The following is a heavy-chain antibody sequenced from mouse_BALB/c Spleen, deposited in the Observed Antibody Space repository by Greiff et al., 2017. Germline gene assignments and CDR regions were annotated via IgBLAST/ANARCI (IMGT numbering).Heavy chain of an antibody. Sequence: EVKLMESGPGLVKPSQSLSLTCSVTGYSITSGYYWNWIRQFPGNKLEWMGYISYDGSNNYNPSLKNRISITRDTSKNQFFLKLNSVTTEDTATYYCARRGNYRAMDYWGQGTSVTVSS. D-gene: IGHD2-1*01. J-gene: IGHJ4*01. CDR2: ISYDGSN. V-gene: IGHV3-6*02. CDR3: ARRGNYRAMDY. CDR1: GYSITSGYY.